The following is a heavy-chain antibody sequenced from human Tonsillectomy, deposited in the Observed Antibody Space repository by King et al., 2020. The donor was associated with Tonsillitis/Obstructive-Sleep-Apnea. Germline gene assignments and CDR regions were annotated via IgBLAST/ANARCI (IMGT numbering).Heavy chain of an antibody. CDR3: AADYYGSGSYSGMDV. J-gene: IGHJ6*02. CDR2: IYYSGST. D-gene: IGHD3-10*01. Sequence: LQLQESGPGLVKPSQTLSLTCTVSGGSISSGGYYWRWIRQHPGKGLEWIGYIYYSGSTYYNPSLKSRVTISVDTSKNHFSLKLSSVTAADTAVYYCAADYYGSGSYSGMDVWGQGTTVTVSS. CDR1: GGSISSGGYY. V-gene: IGHV4-31*03.